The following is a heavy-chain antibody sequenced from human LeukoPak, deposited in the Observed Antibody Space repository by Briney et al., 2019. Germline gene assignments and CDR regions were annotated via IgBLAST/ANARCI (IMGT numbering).Heavy chain of an antibody. J-gene: IGHJ6*03. V-gene: IGHV3-7*01. D-gene: IGHD3-10*01. CDR1: GFTFSSYW. Sequence: GGSLRLSCAASGFTFSSYWMSWVRQAPGKGLEWVANIEQDGSEKYYVDSVKGRFTISRDNAKNSLYLQMNSLRAEDTAVYYCARDDTPPFDYYGSGSYVYYYYYMDVWGKGTTVTISS. CDR2: IEQDGSEK. CDR3: ARDDTPPFDYYGSGSYVYYYYYMDV.